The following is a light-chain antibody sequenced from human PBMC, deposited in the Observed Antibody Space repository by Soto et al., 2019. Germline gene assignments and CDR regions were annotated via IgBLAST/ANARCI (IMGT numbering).Light chain of an antibody. CDR3: QQYSNYWT. V-gene: IGKV1-5*03. J-gene: IGKJ1*01. Sequence: DIQMTQSPSTLSASVGDRVTITCRASQTISSWLAWYQQKPGKAPRLLIYKASILESGVSSTFSGSGSGTAFTLTISSLQPDDFATYYCQQYSNYWTFGQGTKVEIK. CDR2: KAS. CDR1: QTISSW.